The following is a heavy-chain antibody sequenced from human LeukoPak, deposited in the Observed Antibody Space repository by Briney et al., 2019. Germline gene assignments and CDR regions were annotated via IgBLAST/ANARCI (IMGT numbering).Heavy chain of an antibody. D-gene: IGHD3-10*01. CDR1: GESFSGYY. V-gene: IGHV4-34*01. CDR2: INHSGST. Sequence: SETLSLTCAVYGESFSGYYWSWIRQPPGKGLEWIGEINHSGSTNCNPSLKSRVTISVDTSKNQFSLKLSSVTAADTAVYYCARDFGSLEDYFDYWGQGTLVTVSS. J-gene: IGHJ4*02. CDR3: ARDFGSLEDYFDY.